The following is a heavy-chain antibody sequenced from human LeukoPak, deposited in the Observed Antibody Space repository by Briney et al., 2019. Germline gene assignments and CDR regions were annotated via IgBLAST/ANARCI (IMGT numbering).Heavy chain of an antibody. CDR3: ASPVGATTVRAFDI. CDR1: GFIFSDHY. V-gene: IGHV3-72*01. CDR2: TRNEANIYTT. J-gene: IGHJ3*02. Sequence: GGSLRLSCAASGFIFSDHYMDWVRQAPGKGLEWVGRTRNEANIYTTKYAASVKGRFTISRDDSKDSLYLQMNSLKTEDTAVYYCASPVGATTVRAFDIWGQGTMVTVSS. D-gene: IGHD1-26*01.